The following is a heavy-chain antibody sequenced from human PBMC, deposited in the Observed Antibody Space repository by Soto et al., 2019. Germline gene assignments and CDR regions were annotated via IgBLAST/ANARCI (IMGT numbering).Heavy chain of an antibody. V-gene: IGHV3-21*01. CDR1: GFTFSSYS. CDR3: ASYRDLYCSGGSCYPNDAFDI. Sequence: PGGSLRLSCAASGFTFSSYSMNWVRQAPGKGLEWVSSISSSSSYIYYADSVKGRFTISRDNAKNSLYLQMNSLRAEDTAVYYCASYRDLYCSGGSCYPNDAFDIWGQGTMVTVSS. D-gene: IGHD2-15*01. J-gene: IGHJ3*02. CDR2: ISSSSSYI.